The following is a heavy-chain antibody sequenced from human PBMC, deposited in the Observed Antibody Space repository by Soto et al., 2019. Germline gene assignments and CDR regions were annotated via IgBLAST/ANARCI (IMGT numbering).Heavy chain of an antibody. CDR3: AKDSGYDYPPRGPRGAADY. CDR2: ISGSGGST. J-gene: IGHJ4*02. V-gene: IGHV3-23*01. CDR1: GFTFSSYA. D-gene: IGHD5-12*01. Sequence: GGSLRLSCAASGFTFSSYAMSWVRQAPGKGLEWVSAISGSGGSTYYADSVKGRFTISRDNSKNTLYLQMKSLRAEDTAVYYCAKDSGYDYPPRGPRGAADYWGQGTLVTVSS.